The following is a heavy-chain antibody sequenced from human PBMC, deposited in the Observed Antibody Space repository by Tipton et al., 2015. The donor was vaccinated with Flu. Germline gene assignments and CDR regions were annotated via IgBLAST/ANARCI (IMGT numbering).Heavy chain of an antibody. V-gene: IGHV1-69*13. J-gene: IGHJ6*03. Sequence: QSEAEVKKPGASVKVSCKASGYTFTGYYMHWVRQAPGQGLEWMGGIIPIFGTANYAQKFQGRVTITADESTSTAYMELSSLRSEDTAVYYCARHGEQAIFGVDSPRPDYYYYYMDVWGKGTTVTVSS. CDR2: IIPIFGTA. CDR3: ARHGEQAIFGVDSPRPDYYYYYMDV. D-gene: IGHD3-3*01. CDR1: GYTFTGYY.